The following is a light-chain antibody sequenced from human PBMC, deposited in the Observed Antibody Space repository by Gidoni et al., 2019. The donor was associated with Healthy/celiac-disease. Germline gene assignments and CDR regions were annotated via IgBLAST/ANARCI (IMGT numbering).Light chain of an antibody. Sequence: IVLTQPPGTLSLSSGERATLSCRASQSVSSSYLAGYQQKPGQAPRLLIDGASSRATGIPDRFSGSGSGTDFTLTISRLEPEDFAEYYCQQYGSSGTFGQGTKLEIK. CDR2: GAS. CDR3: QQYGSSGT. V-gene: IGKV3-20*01. CDR1: QSVSSSY. J-gene: IGKJ2*01.